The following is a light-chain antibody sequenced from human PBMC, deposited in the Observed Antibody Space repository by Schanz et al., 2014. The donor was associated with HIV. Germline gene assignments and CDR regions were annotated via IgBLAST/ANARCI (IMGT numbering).Light chain of an antibody. CDR1: ALNLGHNF. Sequence: QSLLTQPPSVSAAPGQRVTISCSGGALNLGHNFVSWYQQFPGTAPKLLIFADYQRPSEIPDRISGSKTGTSATLAINGLQTGDEADYYCATWDSSLSSYVFGTGTKLTVL. CDR3: ATWDSSLSSYV. V-gene: IGLV1-51*01. CDR2: ADY. J-gene: IGLJ1*01.